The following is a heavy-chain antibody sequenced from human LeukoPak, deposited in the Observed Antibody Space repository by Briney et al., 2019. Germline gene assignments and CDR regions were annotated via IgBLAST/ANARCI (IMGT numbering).Heavy chain of an antibody. V-gene: IGHV3-21*01. CDR1: GFTFSNFA. Sequence: GGSLRLSCAASGFTFSNFAMSWVRQAPGKGLEWVSSISSSSSFRYYADSVRGRFTISRDNAKNSVYLQMNSLRAEDTAVYYCARNVPHYGDYSAANYYYYGMDVWGQGTTVTVSS. J-gene: IGHJ6*02. D-gene: IGHD4-17*01. CDR3: ARNVPHYGDYSAANYYYYGMDV. CDR2: ISSSSSFR.